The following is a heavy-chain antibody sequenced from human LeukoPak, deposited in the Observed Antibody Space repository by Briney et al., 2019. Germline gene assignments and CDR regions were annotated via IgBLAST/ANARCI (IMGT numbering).Heavy chain of an antibody. CDR2: ITWDGGST. J-gene: IGHJ6*03. CDR3: AKDRAARGRGNYFYMDV. Sequence: GGSLRLSCAASGFTFDDYAMHSVRQASGKGLEWVSHITWDGGSTHYADSVEGRFTISRDNRENSLYLQMNSLRPEDTALYYCAKDRAARGRGNYFYMDVWGKGTTVTVSS. V-gene: IGHV3-43D*03. CDR1: GFTFDDYA. D-gene: IGHD2/OR15-2a*01.